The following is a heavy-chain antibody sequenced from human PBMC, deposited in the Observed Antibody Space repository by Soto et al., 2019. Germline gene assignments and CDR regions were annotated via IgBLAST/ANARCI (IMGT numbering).Heavy chain of an antibody. J-gene: IGHJ4*02. Sequence: PSETLSLTCTVSGGSISSYYWSWIRQPAGKGLEWIGRIYTSGSTNYNPSLRSRVTMSVDTSKNQFSLKLSSVTAADTAVYYCARDGTGIAAAGWIDYWGQGTLVTVSS. V-gene: IGHV4-4*07. D-gene: IGHD6-13*01. CDR3: ARDGTGIAAAGWIDY. CDR2: IYTSGST. CDR1: GGSISSYY.